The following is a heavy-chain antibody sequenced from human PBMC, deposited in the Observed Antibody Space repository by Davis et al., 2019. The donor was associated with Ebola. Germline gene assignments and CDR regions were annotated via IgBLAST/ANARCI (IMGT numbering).Heavy chain of an antibody. V-gene: IGHV3-7*03. CDR1: GFTFSSYA. D-gene: IGHD5-18*01. CDR3: ARMGRAMAYNWFDP. J-gene: IGHJ5*02. CDR2: IKQDGSEK. Sequence: GESLKISCAASGFTFSSYAMSWVRQAPGKGLEWVANIKQDGSEKYYVDSVKGRFTISRDNAKNLLYLQMNSLRAEDTAVYYCARMGRAMAYNWFDPWGQGTLVTVSS.